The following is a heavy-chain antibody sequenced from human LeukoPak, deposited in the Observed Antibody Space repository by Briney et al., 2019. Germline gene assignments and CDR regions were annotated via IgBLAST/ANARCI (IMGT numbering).Heavy chain of an antibody. J-gene: IGHJ4*02. V-gene: IGHV3-66*01. D-gene: IGHD1-26*01. CDR2: IYSGGST. CDR1: GFTVSSNY. Sequence: PGGSLRLSCAASGFTVSSNYMSWVRQAPGKGPEWVSVIYSGGSTYYTDSVKGRFTISRDISKNTLYLQMNTLRVEDTAVYYCARGSGSYYLDYWGQGTLVTVSS. CDR3: ARGSGSYYLDY.